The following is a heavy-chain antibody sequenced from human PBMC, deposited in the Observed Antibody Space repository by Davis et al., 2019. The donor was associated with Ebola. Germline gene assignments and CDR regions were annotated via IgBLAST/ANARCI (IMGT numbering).Heavy chain of an antibody. Sequence: GESLKISCAASGFTVSSNYMSWVRQAPGKGLEWVAFIRYDGSNKYYADSVKGRFTISRDDAKNSLYLQMNNLRVEDTAAYYCARDRDGAGTEFDYWGQGTLVTVSS. CDR3: ARDRDGAGTEFDY. V-gene: IGHV3-30*02. CDR2: IRYDGSNK. J-gene: IGHJ4*02. D-gene: IGHD3/OR15-3a*01. CDR1: GFTVSSNY.